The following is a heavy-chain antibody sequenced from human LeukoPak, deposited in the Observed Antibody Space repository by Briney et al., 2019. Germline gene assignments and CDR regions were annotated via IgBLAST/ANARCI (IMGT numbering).Heavy chain of an antibody. CDR3: ARDGPYYHDSGSRDY. V-gene: IGHV3-7*01. CDR2: IKQDAREK. Sequence: GGSLRLSCAASGSTFSRYWMSWVRQAPGKGLEWVANIKQDAREKYYVDSVKGRFTISRDNAKNSLYLQMNSLRAEDTAVYYCARDGPYYHDSGSRDYWGQGTLVTVSS. J-gene: IGHJ4*02. D-gene: IGHD3-10*01. CDR1: GSTFSRYW.